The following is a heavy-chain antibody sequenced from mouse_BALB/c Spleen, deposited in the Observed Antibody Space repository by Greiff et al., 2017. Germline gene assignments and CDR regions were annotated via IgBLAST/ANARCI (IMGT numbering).Heavy chain of an antibody. Sequence: VKLMESGPELVKPGASVRISCKASGYTFTSYYIHWVKQRPGQGLEWIGWIYPGNVNTKYNEKFKGKATLTADKSSSTAYMQLSSLTSEDSAVYFCARSGGNYEGYYAMDYWGQGTSVTVSS. CDR1: GYTFTSYY. CDR2: IYPGNVNT. D-gene: IGHD2-1*01. V-gene: IGHV1S56*01. J-gene: IGHJ4*01. CDR3: ARSGGNYEGYYAMDY.